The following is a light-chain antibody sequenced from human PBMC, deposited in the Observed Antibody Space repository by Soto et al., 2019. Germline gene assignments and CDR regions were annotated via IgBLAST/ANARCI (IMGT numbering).Light chain of an antibody. CDR3: HQRHRWPLT. CDR2: DAY. Sequence: TLSSSPGDRATLSCRAIQSFRGLLAWYQQKPGQAPRLLIYDAYNRATGIPTRVSGSGSGTNFTLTIIGLVPEEAVVYYYHQRHRWPLTFGRGTLLEIK. CDR1: QSFRGL. J-gene: IGKJ5*01. V-gene: IGKV3-11*01.